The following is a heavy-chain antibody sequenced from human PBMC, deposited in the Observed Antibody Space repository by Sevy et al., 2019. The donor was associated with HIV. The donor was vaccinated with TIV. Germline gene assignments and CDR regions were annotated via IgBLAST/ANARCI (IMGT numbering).Heavy chain of an antibody. Sequence: GGSLRLSCAGSGFTFSSYDMHWVRQAPGKGLEWVAVTSHDGSNKYYADSVKGRFTISRDNSKNTLYLQMNSLRAEDTAVYYCAKDPSDVVSARAVPNYYYYGMDVWGQGTTVTVSS. CDR2: TSHDGSNK. D-gene: IGHD2-15*01. CDR3: AKDPSDVVSARAVPNYYYYGMDV. V-gene: IGHV3-30*18. CDR1: GFTFSSYD. J-gene: IGHJ6*02.